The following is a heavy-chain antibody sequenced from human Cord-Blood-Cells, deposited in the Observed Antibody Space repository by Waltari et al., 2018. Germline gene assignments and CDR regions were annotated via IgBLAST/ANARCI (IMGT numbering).Heavy chain of an antibody. Sequence: QVQLVQSGAEVKKHGASVKVACKASGYTFTGHYMHWVRQAPGQGLEWMGWINPNSGGTNYAQKFQGRVTMTRDTSISTAYMELSRLRSDDTAVYYCAVLCSSSSCFDYWGQGTLVTVSS. CDR1: GYTFTGHY. CDR3: AVLCSSSSCFDY. D-gene: IGHD6-6*01. V-gene: IGHV1-2*02. CDR2: INPNSGGT. J-gene: IGHJ4*02.